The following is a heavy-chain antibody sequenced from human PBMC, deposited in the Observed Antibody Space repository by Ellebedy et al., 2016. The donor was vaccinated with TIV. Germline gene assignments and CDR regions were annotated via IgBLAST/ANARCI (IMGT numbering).Heavy chain of an antibody. J-gene: IGHJ4*02. CDR1: GFTFSNYW. V-gene: IGHV3-7*01. CDR3: ARDQWLGKAYYFDS. Sequence: GGSLRLSCAASGFTFSNYWMSWVRQAPGKGLEWVANIKQDGSEKYYVDSVKGRFSISRDNAKNSLDVQMNSLREEDTAVYYCARDQWLGKAYYFDSWGQGTLVTVSS. CDR2: IKQDGSEK. D-gene: IGHD6-19*01.